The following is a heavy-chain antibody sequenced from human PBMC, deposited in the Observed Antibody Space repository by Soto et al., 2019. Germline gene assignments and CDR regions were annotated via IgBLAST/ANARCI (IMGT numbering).Heavy chain of an antibody. V-gene: IGHV4-39*01. CDR1: GESINSVNYY. J-gene: IGHJ4*02. CDR2: IYHSGNT. D-gene: IGHD6-6*01. CDR3: ALQFVPPLPCPATHDY. Sequence: SETMPLPCSPSGESINSVNYYWSRICQPPGKGLESIGSIYHSGNTYYNPSLKCPVTISVDTSMNQFSLKLSSVTAADTAVYYGALQFVPPLPCPATHDYWGQGTLVTSPQ.